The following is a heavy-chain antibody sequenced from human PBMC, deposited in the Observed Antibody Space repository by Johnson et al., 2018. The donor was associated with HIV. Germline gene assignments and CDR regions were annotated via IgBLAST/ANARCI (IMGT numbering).Heavy chain of an antibody. D-gene: IGHD3-3*01. CDR3: TTDLGLEWSEGNDAFDI. Sequence: VQLVESGGGLVQPGRSLRLSSSGSGFTFGDYAMSWVRQAPGKGLEWVGFIRSKAYGGTTEYAASVKGRFTISRDDSKSIAYLQMNSLKTEDTAVYYCTTDLGLEWSEGNDAFDIWGQGTMVTVSS. CDR2: IRSKAYGGTT. CDR1: GFTFGDYA. V-gene: IGHV3-49*04. J-gene: IGHJ3*02.